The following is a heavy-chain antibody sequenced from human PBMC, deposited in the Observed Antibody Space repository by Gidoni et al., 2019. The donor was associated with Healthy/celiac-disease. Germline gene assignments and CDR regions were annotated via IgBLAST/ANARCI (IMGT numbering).Heavy chain of an antibody. CDR3: ARGGRIRMNYDY. Sequence: VQLVESGGGLVQPGGSWRLPCVASGFTFSSYSMNWFRQSPGKGLEWVSYITRRSTTLYYADSVKCRFTISRDNAKKSMFLQMNSLRAEDTAVYYCARGGRIRMNYDYWGQGTLVTVSS. CDR2: ITRRSTTL. V-gene: IGHV3-48*01. CDR1: GFTFSSYS. J-gene: IGHJ4*02. D-gene: IGHD3-16*01.